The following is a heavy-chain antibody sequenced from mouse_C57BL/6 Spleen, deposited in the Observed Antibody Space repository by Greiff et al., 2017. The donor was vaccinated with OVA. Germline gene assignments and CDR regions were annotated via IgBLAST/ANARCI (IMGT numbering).Heavy chain of an antibody. CDR2: INPSDGIT. CDR1: GYTFTSYW. J-gene: IGHJ2*01. CDR3: AREGAMVTHYFDY. V-gene: IGHV1-69*01. D-gene: IGHD2-1*01. Sequence: QVQLQQPGPELVMPGASVKLSCKASGYTFTSYWMNWVKQRPGKGLEWIGEINPSDGITNYNQKFKGKSTLTVDKSTSTAYMQLSSMTSEDSAVYYCAREGAMVTHYFDYWGQGTTLTVSS.